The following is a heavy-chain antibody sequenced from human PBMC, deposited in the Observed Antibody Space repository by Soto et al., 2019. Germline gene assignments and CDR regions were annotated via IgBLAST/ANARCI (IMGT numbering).Heavy chain of an antibody. Sequence: QLQEACPGLVKPSQTLSRTCTVTGGASSSRGSDWSWIRQHPGKCLVWIGYIYYSGSTDYNPSLKRRISVSVDTSKYQFSVKVSYFTPADTAVYYCASDLGYSELYYGMDVSVQGTTVTVSS. J-gene: IGHJ6*02. CDR3: ASDLGYSELYYGMDV. CDR2: IYYSGST. V-gene: IGHV4-31*03. D-gene: IGHD5-12*01. CDR1: GGASSSRGSD.